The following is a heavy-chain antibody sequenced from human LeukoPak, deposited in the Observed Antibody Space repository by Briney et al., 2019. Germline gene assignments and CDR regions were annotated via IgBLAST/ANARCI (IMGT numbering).Heavy chain of an antibody. CDR3: ARLRYNYYYYGMDV. CDR2: IYYSGST. CDR1: GVSISSYY. D-gene: IGHD5-18*01. V-gene: IGHV4-59*08. Sequence: SETLSLTCTVSGVSISSYYWSWIRQPPGKGLEWIGYIYYSGSTNYNPSLKSRVTISVDTSKNQFSLKLSSVTAADTAVYYCARLRYNYYYYGMDVWGQGTTVTVSS. J-gene: IGHJ6*02.